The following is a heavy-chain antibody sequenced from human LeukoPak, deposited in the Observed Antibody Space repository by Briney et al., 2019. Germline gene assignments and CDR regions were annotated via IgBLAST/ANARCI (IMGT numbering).Heavy chain of an antibody. Sequence: SETLSLTCTVSGGSINSYYWSWIRQPPGRGLEWIGYIFYTGSTNYNPSLQSRVTISVDRSKNQFSLKLTSVTAADTAVYYRATLAVAGTRGPHYYYFYMDVWGKGTTVTVSS. D-gene: IGHD6-19*01. J-gene: IGHJ6*03. V-gene: IGHV4-59*01. CDR2: IFYTGST. CDR3: ATLAVAGTRGPHYYYFYMDV. CDR1: GGSINSYY.